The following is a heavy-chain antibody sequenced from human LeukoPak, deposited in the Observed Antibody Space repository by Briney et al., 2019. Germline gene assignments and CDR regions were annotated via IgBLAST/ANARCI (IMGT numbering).Heavy chain of an antibody. CDR2: INHSGST. Sequence: KASETLSLTCAVYGGSFSGYYWSWIRQPPGKGLEWTGEINHSGSTNYNPSLKSRVTISVDTSKNQFSLKLSSVTAADTAVYYCARGGAVVAADWFDPWGQGTLVTVSS. J-gene: IGHJ5*02. V-gene: IGHV4-34*01. CDR3: ARGGAVVAADWFDP. CDR1: GGSFSGYY. D-gene: IGHD2-15*01.